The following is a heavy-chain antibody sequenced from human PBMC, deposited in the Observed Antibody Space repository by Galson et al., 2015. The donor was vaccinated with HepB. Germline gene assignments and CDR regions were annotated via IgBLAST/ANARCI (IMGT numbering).Heavy chain of an antibody. CDR3: ARYAYTSDWYRGRIDY. Sequence: SCKASEYTFTSYGITWVRQAPGQGFEWMGWISTYNGNTNYAQKVQDRVTMTTDTSTNTASMELRTLTSDDTAVYYCARYAYTSDWYRGRIDYWGQGTLVTVSS. D-gene: IGHD2-21*02. J-gene: IGHJ4*01. V-gene: IGHV1-18*01. CDR2: ISTYNGNT. CDR1: EYTFTSYG.